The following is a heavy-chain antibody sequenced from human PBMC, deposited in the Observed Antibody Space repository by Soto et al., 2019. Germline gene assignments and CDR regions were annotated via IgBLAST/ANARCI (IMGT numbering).Heavy chain of an antibody. D-gene: IGHD6-13*01. J-gene: IGHJ1*01. CDR2: IYWNDDK. Sequence: SGPTLVNPTQILTLTCTFSGFSLSTNAVGVGWIRQPPGKALEWLALIYWNDDKRYGPSLKSRLTITKATSKNQVVLTMTNVYPVDTATYYCAREYSSSWYGHWGQGTLVTVSS. V-gene: IGHV2-5*01. CDR3: AREYSSSWYGH. CDR1: GFSLSTNAVG.